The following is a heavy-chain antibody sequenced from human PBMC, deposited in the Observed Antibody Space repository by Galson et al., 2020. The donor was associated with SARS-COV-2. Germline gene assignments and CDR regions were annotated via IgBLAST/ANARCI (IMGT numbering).Heavy chain of an antibody. Sequence: SETLSLTCGVYGGSFSDYSWTWVRQPPGKGLEWIGEISHSGSPNYSPSLKSRVFMSVDTSKNQFSLKLRSVTAADTAVYYCARGGSRPVMVFDYYYFYMDVWGKGTTVTVSS. J-gene: IGHJ6*03. D-gene: IGHD5-18*01. V-gene: IGHV4-34*01. CDR1: GGSFSDYS. CDR3: ARGGSRPVMVFDYYYFYMDV. CDR2: ISHSGSP.